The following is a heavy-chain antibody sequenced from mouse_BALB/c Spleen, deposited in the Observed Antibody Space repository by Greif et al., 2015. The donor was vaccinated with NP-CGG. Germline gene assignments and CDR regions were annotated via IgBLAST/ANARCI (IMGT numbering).Heavy chain of an antibody. D-gene: IGHD2-4*01. CDR2: ISSGSSTI. CDR3: ARAITTSYYYAMDY. J-gene: IGHJ4*01. V-gene: IGHV5-17*02. Sequence: EVQRVESGGGLVQPGGSRKLSCAASGFTFSSFGMHWVRQAPEKGLEWAAYISSGSSTIYYADTVKGRFTISRDNPKNTLFLQMTSLRSEDTAMYYCARAITTSYYYAMDYWGQGTSVTVSS. CDR1: GFTFSSFG.